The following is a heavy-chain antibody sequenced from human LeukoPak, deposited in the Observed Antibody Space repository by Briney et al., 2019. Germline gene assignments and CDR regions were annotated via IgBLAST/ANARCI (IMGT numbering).Heavy chain of an antibody. CDR3: ARGSSSTVPDI. V-gene: IGHV4-59*01. D-gene: IGHD6-13*01. CDR1: GGSISSYY. J-gene: IGHJ3*02. CDR2: IHYSGST. Sequence: SETLSLTCTVSGGSISSYYWSWIRQPPGKGLEWIGYIHYSGSTNYNPSLKSRVTISVDTSKSQFSLKLSSVTAADTAVYYCARGSSSTVPDIWGQGTMVTVSS.